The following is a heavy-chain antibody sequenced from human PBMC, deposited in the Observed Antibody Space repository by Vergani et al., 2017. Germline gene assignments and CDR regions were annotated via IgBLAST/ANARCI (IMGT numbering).Heavy chain of an antibody. Sequence: QVQLQESGPGLVKPSQTLSLTCSVSGVSVSSGDYYWSWIRQPPGKGLEWIGYIYYSGSTYYNPSLKSRVTISVDTSKNQFSLKLSSVTAADTALYYCARVRRDDSSGYYYYYGMYVWGQGTTVTVSS. CDR3: ARVRRDDSSGYYYYYGMYV. D-gene: IGHD3-22*01. CDR2: IYYSGST. CDR1: GVSVSSGDYY. J-gene: IGHJ6*02. V-gene: IGHV4-30-4*01.